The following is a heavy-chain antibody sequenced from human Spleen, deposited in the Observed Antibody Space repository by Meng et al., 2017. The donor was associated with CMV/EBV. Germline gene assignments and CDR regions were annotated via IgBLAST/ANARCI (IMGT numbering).Heavy chain of an antibody. V-gene: IGHV1-69*05. D-gene: IGHD6-6*01. CDR1: GGTFSSYA. Sequence: GGTFSSYAINWVRQAPGHGLEWIGNIIPMFRTTNYAQKFQGRVTITTGESSGTVFMELSSLTLDDTAIYFCARVPDSRAPEDDYWGQGTLVTVSS. CDR3: ARVPDSRAPEDDY. CDR2: IIPMFRTT. J-gene: IGHJ4*02.